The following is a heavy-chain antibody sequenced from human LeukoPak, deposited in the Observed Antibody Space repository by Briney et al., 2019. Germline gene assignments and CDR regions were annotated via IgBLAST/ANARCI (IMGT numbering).Heavy chain of an antibody. Sequence: PGGSLRLSCAASGFTFDYFAMSWVRQTPGKGLEWIAYISRISTAIQYADSVKGRFTISRDNGENSLFLQMNSLRAEDAAIYYCVKDHVTYGDYLSYHFDHWGQGTLVSVSS. V-gene: IGHV3-48*01. CDR2: ISRISTAI. CDR3: VKDHVTYGDYLSYHFDH. J-gene: IGHJ4*02. D-gene: IGHD4-17*01. CDR1: GFTFDYFA.